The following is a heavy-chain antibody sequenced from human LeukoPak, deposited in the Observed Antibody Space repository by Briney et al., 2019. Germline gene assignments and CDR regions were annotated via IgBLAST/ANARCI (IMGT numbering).Heavy chain of an antibody. CDR2: INHSGST. D-gene: IGHD1-1*01. J-gene: IGHJ4*02. Sequence: SEILSLTCAVYGGSFSGYYWSWIRQPPGKGLEWIGEINHSGSTNYNPSLKSRVTISVDTSKNQFSLKLSSVTAADTAVYYCARVAVELDYFDYWGQGTLVTVSS. CDR1: GGSFSGYY. V-gene: IGHV4-34*01. CDR3: ARVAVELDYFDY.